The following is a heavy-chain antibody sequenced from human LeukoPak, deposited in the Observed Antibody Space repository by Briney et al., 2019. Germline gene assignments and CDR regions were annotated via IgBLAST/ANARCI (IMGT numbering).Heavy chain of an antibody. CDR2: IYNSGST. CDR3: ARDSGTTGEVKFDP. CDR1: GGSISSYY. J-gene: IGHJ5*02. D-gene: IGHD3-10*01. V-gene: IGHV4-4*07. Sequence: SETLSLTWTVSGGSISSYYWSWIRQPAGKGLEWLGRIYNSGSTTYNPSLKSRVTMSVDTSKNQFSLKLSSVTAADTAVYYCARDSGTTGEVKFDPWGQGTLVTVSS.